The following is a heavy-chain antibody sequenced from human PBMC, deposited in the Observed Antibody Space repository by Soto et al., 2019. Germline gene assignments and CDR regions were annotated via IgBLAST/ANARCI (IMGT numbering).Heavy chain of an antibody. CDR3: AREPTVTPYYYDMDV. Sequence: QVQLVESGGGVVQPGRSLRLSCAASGFTFSSYGMHWVRQAPGQGLEWVAVIWYDGSNKYYADSVKGRFTITRDNSKNTLYMQMNSLRAEDTAVYYCAREPTVTPYYYDMDVWGKGTTVTVSS. CDR2: IWYDGSNK. CDR1: GFTFSSYG. V-gene: IGHV3-33*01. D-gene: IGHD4-17*01. J-gene: IGHJ6*03.